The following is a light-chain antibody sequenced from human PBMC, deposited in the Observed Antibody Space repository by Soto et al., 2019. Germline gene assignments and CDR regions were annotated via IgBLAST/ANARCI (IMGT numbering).Light chain of an antibody. Sequence: EIVMTQSPATLSVSPGERATLSCRASQSVSSNLAWYQQKPGQAPRLLIYGASTRATGIPARFSGSGSGTEFTLTISSLQSEDFATYYCQQTYSFPRTFGQGT. V-gene: IGKV3-15*01. J-gene: IGKJ1*01. CDR1: QSVSSN. CDR2: GAS. CDR3: QQTYSFPRT.